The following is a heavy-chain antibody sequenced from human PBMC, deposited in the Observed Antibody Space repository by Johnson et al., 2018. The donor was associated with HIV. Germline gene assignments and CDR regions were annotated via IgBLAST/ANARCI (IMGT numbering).Heavy chain of an antibody. CDR1: GFTVSSNY. CDR3: ARASAVFDAFDI. Sequence: VQVVESGGGLVQPGGSLRLSCVVSGFTVSSNYMSWVRQAPGRGLEWVSIIYTGGSTYYADSVKGRFTISRDNSKNTLYLQMNSLRAEDTAVYYCARASAVFDAFDIWGQGTMVTVSS. J-gene: IGHJ3*02. CDR2: IYTGGST. D-gene: IGHD1-14*01. V-gene: IGHV3-66*02.